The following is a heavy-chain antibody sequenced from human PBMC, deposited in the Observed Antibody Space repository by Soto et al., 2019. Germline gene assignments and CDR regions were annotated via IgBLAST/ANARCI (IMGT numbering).Heavy chain of an antibody. CDR2: INHSGST. V-gene: IGHV4-34*01. D-gene: IGHD3-10*01. CDR3: ARGRLYYYGSGSQGLNWFDP. J-gene: IGHJ5*02. Sequence: SVTLSLTCAVDGGSFSGYYLSWISQTPGKGLEWIGEINHSGSTNYNPSLKSRVTISVDTSKNQFSLKLSSVTAADTAVYYCARGRLYYYGSGSQGLNWFDPWGQGALVTVSS. CDR1: GGSFSGYY.